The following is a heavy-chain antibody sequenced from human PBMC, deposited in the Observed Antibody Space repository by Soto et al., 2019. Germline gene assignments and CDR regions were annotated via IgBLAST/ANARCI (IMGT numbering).Heavy chain of an antibody. CDR3: TRFPYGDYDQINWYFDL. CDR2: IRSKANSYAT. D-gene: IGHD4-17*01. CDR1: GFTFSGSA. V-gene: IGHV3-73*01. J-gene: IGHJ2*01. Sequence: PGGSLRLSCAASGFTFSGSAMHWVRQASGKGLEWVGRIRSKANSYATAYAASVKGRFTISRDDSKNTAYLQMNSLKTEDTAVYYCTRFPYGDYDQINWYFDLWGRGTLVTVSS.